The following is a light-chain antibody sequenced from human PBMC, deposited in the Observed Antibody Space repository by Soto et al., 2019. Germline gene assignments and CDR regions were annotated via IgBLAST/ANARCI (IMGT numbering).Light chain of an antibody. CDR3: QQYSSYPT. V-gene: IGKV1-5*03. J-gene: IGKJ2*01. Sequence: DIQMTQSPSTLSASVGDRVTITCRASQSVSGWLAWYQQKPGKAPNLLIYKASNLQSGVPSRFSGSGFGTEFTLSISGLQPDDFGTYYCQQYSSYPTFGQGTKLEIK. CDR2: KAS. CDR1: QSVSGW.